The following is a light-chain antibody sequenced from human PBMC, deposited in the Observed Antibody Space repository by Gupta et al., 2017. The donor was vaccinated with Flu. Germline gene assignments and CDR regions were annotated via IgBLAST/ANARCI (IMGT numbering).Light chain of an antibody. CDR3: QQYGGSPWT. Sequence: DIVSTQSSGTLSLSPVERATLCCRARQGGSSSSLAWYQQKPGQAPMRVIFGASSRATGTPDRFSGSGSGTDFTLTISRLEPEDFAVYDCQQYGGSPWTCGQGTKVEIK. CDR1: QGGSSSS. V-gene: IGKV3-20*01. J-gene: IGKJ1*01. CDR2: GAS.